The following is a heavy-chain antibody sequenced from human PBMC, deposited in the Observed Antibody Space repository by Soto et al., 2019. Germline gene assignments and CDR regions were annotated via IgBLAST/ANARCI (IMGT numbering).Heavy chain of an antibody. CDR2: ISYGGSNK. D-gene: IGHD3-3*01. V-gene: IGHV3-30*18. Sequence: GGSLRLSCAASGFTFSSYGMHWVRQAPGKGLEWVAVISYGGSNKYYADSVKGRFTISRDNSKNTLYLQMNSLRAEDTAVYYCAKGPTIFGVEKFYYYYGMDVWGQGTTVTVSS. J-gene: IGHJ6*02. CDR3: AKGPTIFGVEKFYYYYGMDV. CDR1: GFTFSSYG.